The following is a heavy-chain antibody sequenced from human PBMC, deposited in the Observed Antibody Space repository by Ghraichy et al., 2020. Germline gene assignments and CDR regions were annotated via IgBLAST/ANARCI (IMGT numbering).Heavy chain of an antibody. J-gene: IGHJ2*01. CDR2: ISAYNGNT. CDR3: ARDPLTGELPNWYFDL. Sequence: ASVKVSCKASGYTFTSYGISWVRQAPGQGLEWMGWISAYNGNTNYAQKLQGRVTMTTDTSTSTAYMELRSLRSDDTAVYYCARDPLTGELPNWYFDLWGHGTLVTVSS. V-gene: IGHV1-18*01. CDR1: GYTFTSYG. D-gene: IGHD7-27*01.